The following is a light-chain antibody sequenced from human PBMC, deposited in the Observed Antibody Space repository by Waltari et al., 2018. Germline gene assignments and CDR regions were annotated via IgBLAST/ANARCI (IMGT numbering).Light chain of an antibody. V-gene: IGKV3-20*01. Sequence: IVLTQSPGTLSLSPGERVTLSCRASENIRSFLAWYQQKPGQAPRLLIYDTSTRATGIPDRFSGSGSGTDFSLTISRLEPEDFAVYYCQKYGTLPATFGQGTKVEIK. CDR1: ENIRSF. CDR2: DTS. J-gene: IGKJ1*01. CDR3: QKYGTLPAT.